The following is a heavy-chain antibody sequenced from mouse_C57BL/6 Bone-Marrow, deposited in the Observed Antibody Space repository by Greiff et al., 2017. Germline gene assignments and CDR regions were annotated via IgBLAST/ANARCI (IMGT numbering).Heavy chain of an antibody. V-gene: IGHV5-17*01. J-gene: IGHJ1*03. CDR2: ISSVSSTI. CDR1: GFTFSDYG. Sequence: EVMLVESGGGLVKPGGSLKLSCAASGFTFSDYGLPWVRQAPEKGLEWVAYISSVSSTIYYADTVKGRFTISRDNAKNTLFLQMTSLRSEDTAMYYCARVTVVDWYFDVWGTGTTVTVSS. CDR3: ARVTVVDWYFDV. D-gene: IGHD1-1*01.